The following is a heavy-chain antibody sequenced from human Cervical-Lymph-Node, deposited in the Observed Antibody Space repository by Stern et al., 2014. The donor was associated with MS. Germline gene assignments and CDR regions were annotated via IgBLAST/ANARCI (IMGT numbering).Heavy chain of an antibody. V-gene: IGHV4-61*02. CDR3: ARDYADIKRGWFDP. CDR1: GASVNSGRYY. CDR2: IYASGSV. J-gene: IGHJ5*02. Sequence: VQLEESGPGLVKPSQTLSLTCTVSGASVNSGRYYWSWIRQPAGKGLEWIGRIYASGSVNYNPYLLDRVTISRDTEKTHFSLTLCFVTAADTAMYFCARDYADIKRGWFDPWGQGTLVTVSS. D-gene: IGHD2-15*01.